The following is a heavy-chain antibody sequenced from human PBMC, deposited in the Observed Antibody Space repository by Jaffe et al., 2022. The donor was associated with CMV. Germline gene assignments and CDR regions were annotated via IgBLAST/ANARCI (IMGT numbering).Heavy chain of an antibody. CDR3: ARDYRSGPLDNWNYPRPFDY. CDR1: GYTFTSYA. J-gene: IGHJ4*02. CDR2: INAGNGNT. V-gene: IGHV1-3*01. Sequence: QVQLVQSGAEVKKPGASVKVSCKASGYTFTSYAMHWVRQAPGQRLEWMGWINAGNGNTKYSQKFQGRVTITRDTSASTAYMELSSLRSEDTAVYYCARDYRSGPLDNWNYPRPFDYWGQGTLVTVSS. D-gene: IGHD1-7*01.